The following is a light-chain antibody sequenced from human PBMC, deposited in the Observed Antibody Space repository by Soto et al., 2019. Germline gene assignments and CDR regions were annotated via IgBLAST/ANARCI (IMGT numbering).Light chain of an antibody. V-gene: IGKV1-9*01. J-gene: IGKJ2*01. Sequence: IPLTQSPSSLSASVGDRVTITCRASQGISSYLAWYQQKPGKAPKLLMYAASTLQGGVPSRFSGSGSGTDFTLTISSLQPEDFATYYCQNLNSYPPTFGQGTKLEIK. CDR2: AAS. CDR3: QNLNSYPPT. CDR1: QGISSY.